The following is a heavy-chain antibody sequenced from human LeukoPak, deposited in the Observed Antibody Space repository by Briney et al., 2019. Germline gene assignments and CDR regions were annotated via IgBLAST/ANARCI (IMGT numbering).Heavy chain of an antibody. D-gene: IGHD3-22*01. J-gene: IGHJ1*01. CDR2: IKPSGGGT. Sequence: GASVKVSCKASGYTFSNYYVHWVRQAPGQGLEWMGIIKPSGGGTSYALKFQGRVTLTRDTSTSTAYMELSSLRSEDTAVYYCARDHFDSSGYHYLLGYFGHWGQGTLVTVSS. V-gene: IGHV1-46*01. CDR1: GYTFSNYY. CDR3: ARDHFDSSGYHYLLGYFGH.